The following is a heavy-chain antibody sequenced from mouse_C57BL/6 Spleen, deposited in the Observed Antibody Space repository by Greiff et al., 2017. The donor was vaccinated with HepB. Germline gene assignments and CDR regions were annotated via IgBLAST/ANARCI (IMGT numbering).Heavy chain of an antibody. J-gene: IGHJ3*01. CDR2: INPNNGGT. D-gene: IGHD2-3*01. Sequence: EVQGVESGPELVKPGASVKMSCKASGYTFTDYNMHWVKQSHGKSLEWIGYINPNNGGTSYNQKFKGKATLTVNKSSSTAYMELRSLTSEDSAVYYCARRGFYDGTPEFAYWGQGTLVTVSA. V-gene: IGHV1-22*01. CDR1: GYTFTDYN. CDR3: ARRGFYDGTPEFAY.